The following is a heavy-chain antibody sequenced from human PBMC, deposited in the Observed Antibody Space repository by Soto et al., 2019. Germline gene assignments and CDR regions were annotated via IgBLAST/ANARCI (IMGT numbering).Heavy chain of an antibody. CDR1: GGSISSSSYY. Sequence: PSETLSLTCTVSGGSISSSSYYWGWIRQPPGKGLEWIGSIYYSGSTYYNPSLKSRVTISVDTSKNQFSLKLSSVTAADTAVYYXARHAYYYDSSGYSLDYWGQGTLVTVSS. CDR3: ARHAYYYDSSGYSLDY. D-gene: IGHD3-22*01. CDR2: IYYSGST. V-gene: IGHV4-39*01. J-gene: IGHJ4*02.